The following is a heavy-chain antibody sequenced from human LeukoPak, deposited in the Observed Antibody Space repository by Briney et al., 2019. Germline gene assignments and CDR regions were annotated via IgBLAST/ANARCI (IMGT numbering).Heavy chain of an antibody. J-gene: IGHJ4*02. V-gene: IGHV1-2*02. Sequence: GASVKVSCKASGYTFTGYYMHWVRQAPGQGLDWMGWINPNSGGTNYEQKFQGRVTMTRDTSISTAYMELSGLRSDDTAVYYCARGGYYDSSGYYRDYWGQGTLVTVSS. CDR2: INPNSGGT. CDR3: ARGGYYDSSGYYRDY. CDR1: GYTFTGYY. D-gene: IGHD3-22*01.